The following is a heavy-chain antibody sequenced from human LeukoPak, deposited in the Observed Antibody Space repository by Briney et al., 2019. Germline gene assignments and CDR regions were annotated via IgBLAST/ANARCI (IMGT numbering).Heavy chain of an antibody. Sequence: ASVKVSCKVSGYTLTELSIHWVRQAPGKGLEWMGGLDPEYAETIYAQKFQGRVTMTEDTSPDTAYMELSSLRSEDTAVYFCATPTGGGSSPPPPHAFYIWGQGRIGTVS. CDR2: LDPEYAET. J-gene: IGHJ3*02. V-gene: IGHV1-24*01. CDR1: GYTLTELS. D-gene: IGHD4-17*01. CDR3: ATPTGGGSSPPPPHAFYI.